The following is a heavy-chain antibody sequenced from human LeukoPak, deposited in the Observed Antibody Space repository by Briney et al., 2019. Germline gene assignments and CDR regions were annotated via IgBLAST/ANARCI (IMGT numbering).Heavy chain of an antibody. Sequence: PSETLSLTCAVYGGSFSGYYWSWIRQPPGKGLEWIGEVNHSGNTNYNPSLKSRVTISVDTSKNQFSLKLSSATAADTAAYYCAREGTVSFFDYWGQGTLVTVSS. CDR2: VNHSGNT. J-gene: IGHJ4*02. CDR1: GGSFSGYY. D-gene: IGHD1-7*01. V-gene: IGHV4-34*01. CDR3: AREGTVSFFDY.